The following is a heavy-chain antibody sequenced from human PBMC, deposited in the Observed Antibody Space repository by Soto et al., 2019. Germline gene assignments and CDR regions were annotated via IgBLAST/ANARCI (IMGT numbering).Heavy chain of an antibody. CDR2: ISYDGSNI. J-gene: IGHJ6*02. D-gene: IGHD3-16*01. V-gene: IGHV3-30*14. CDR1: GFTFSSYA. CDR3: ARGHLRGNYYYYGLDV. Sequence: PGGSLRLSCAASGFTFSSYAMHWVRQAPGKGLEWVAVISYDGSNIYYADSVKGRFTISRDNSKNTVYLQMNSLRAEDTAVYYCARGHLRGNYYYYGLDVWGQGTTVTVSS.